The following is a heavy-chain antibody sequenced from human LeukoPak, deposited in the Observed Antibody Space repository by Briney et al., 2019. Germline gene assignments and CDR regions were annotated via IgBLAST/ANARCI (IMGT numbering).Heavy chain of an antibody. V-gene: IGHV3-11*01. J-gene: IGHJ4*02. CDR1: GFTFSDYY. CDR3: AKGYYGNYVAVDY. CDR2: ISSSGSTI. Sequence: PGGSLRLSCAASGFTFSDYYMSWIRQAPGKGLEWVSYISSSGSTIYYADSVKGRFTISRDNAENSLYLQMNSLRAEDTAVYYCAKGYYGNYVAVDYWGQGTLVTVSS. D-gene: IGHD4-11*01.